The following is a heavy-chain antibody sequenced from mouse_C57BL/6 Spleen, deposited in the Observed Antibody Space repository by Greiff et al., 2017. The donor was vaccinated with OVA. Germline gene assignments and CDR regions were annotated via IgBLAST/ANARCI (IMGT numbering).Heavy chain of an antibody. D-gene: IGHD1-1*01. CDR2: INPSNGGT. Sequence: VKLQQPGTELVKPGASVKLSCKASGYTFTSYWMHWVKQRPGQGLEWIGNINPSNGGTNYNEKFKSKATLTVDKSSSTAYMQLSSLTSEDSAVYYCARRGITTVVAHYYAMDYWGQGTSVTVSS. J-gene: IGHJ4*01. CDR1: GYTFTSYW. CDR3: ARRGITTVVAHYYAMDY. V-gene: IGHV1-53*01.